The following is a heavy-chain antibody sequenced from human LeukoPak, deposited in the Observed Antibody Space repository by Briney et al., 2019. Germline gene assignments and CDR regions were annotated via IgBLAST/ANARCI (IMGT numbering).Heavy chain of an antibody. Sequence: GASVKVSCKASGYTFTGYYMHWVRQAPGQGLEWMGRIIPTLGITDYAQKFQDRVTITADKSTSTAYMELGSLTSEDAAVYYCARKAAVRDAEYFQYWGQGTLVTVSS. J-gene: IGHJ1*01. CDR1: GYTFTGYY. D-gene: IGHD6-13*01. V-gene: IGHV1-69*02. CDR2: IIPTLGIT. CDR3: ARKAAVRDAEYFQY.